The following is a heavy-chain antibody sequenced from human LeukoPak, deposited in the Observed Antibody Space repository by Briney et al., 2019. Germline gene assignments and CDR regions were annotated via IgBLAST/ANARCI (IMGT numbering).Heavy chain of an antibody. CDR3: AKDPSDYPYYYYMDV. CDR1: GFTFSSYG. J-gene: IGHJ6*03. CDR2: IWYDGSNK. V-gene: IGHV3-33*06. D-gene: IGHD3-10*01. Sequence: GGSLRLSCAASGFTFSSYGMHWVRQAPGKGLEWVAVIWYDGSNKYYADSVKGRFTISRDNSKNTLYLQMNSLRAEDTAVYYCAKDPSDYPYYYYMDVWGKGTTVTVSS.